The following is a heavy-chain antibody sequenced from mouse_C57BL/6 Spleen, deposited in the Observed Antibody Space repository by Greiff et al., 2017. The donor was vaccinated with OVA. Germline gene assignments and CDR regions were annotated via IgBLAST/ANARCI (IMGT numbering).Heavy chain of an antibody. CDR3: ARLGANWYFDV. CDR1: GFTFSDYY. J-gene: IGHJ1*03. D-gene: IGHD1-1*02. Sequence: DVHLVESEGGLVQPGSSMKLSCTASGFTFSDYYMAWVRQVPEKGLEWVANINYDGSSTYYLDSLKSRFIISRDNAKNILYLQMSSLKSEDTATYYCARLGANWYFDVWGTGTTVTVSS. V-gene: IGHV5-16*01. CDR2: INYDGSST.